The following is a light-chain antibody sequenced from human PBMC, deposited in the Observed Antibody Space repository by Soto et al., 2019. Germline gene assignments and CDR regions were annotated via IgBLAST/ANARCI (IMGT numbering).Light chain of an antibody. V-gene: IGLV1-40*01. J-gene: IGLJ1*01. Sequence: QSALTQPPSVSGAPGQRVSISCTGSSSDIGARYVVYWYQQLPGTAPKLLVSGVNDRPSGVPDRFSGSTSGTSASLAITGLQAEDEADYYCQSYDSSLSGSVFGTGTKVTVL. CDR3: QSYDSSLSGSV. CDR2: GVN. CDR1: SSDIGARYV.